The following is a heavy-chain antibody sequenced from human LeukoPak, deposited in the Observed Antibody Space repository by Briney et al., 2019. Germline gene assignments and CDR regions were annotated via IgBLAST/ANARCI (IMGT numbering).Heavy chain of an antibody. V-gene: IGHV3-21*01. CDR1: GFTFSSYK. Sequence: GGSLRLSCAASGFTFSSYKINWVRQAPWQGLEWVSSISSSSYYIYYADSVKGRFTISRDNAKNSLYLQMNSLRAEDTAVYYCARVLNSGSYLIDYWGQGTLVTVSS. D-gene: IGHD1-26*01. CDR3: ARVLNSGSYLIDY. CDR2: ISSSSYYI. J-gene: IGHJ4*02.